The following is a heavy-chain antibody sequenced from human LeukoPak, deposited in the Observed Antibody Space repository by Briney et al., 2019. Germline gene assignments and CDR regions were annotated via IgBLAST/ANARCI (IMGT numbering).Heavy chain of an antibody. J-gene: IGHJ3*02. Sequence: GGSLRLSCAASGFIFSSYSMNWARQAPGKGLEWVSSISSGGNYIHYADSVKGRFTISRDNAKNSLYLQMNSLRAEDMAVYYCARGPPNRITTVGRALDIWGQGTMVTVSS. CDR1: GFIFSSYS. CDR3: ARGPPNRITTVGRALDI. D-gene: IGHD6-13*01. CDR2: ISSGGNYI. V-gene: IGHV3-21*01.